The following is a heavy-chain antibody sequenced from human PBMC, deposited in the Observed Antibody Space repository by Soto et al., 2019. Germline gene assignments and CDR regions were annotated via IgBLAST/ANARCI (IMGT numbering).Heavy chain of an antibody. D-gene: IGHD1-1*01. J-gene: IGHJ3*02. Sequence: GGSLRLSCAASGFTFSSYAMSWVRQAPGKGLEWVSAISGSGGSTYYADSVKGRFTISRDNSKNTLYLQMNSLRAEDKAVDYCAKDFKGYRTAFDIWGQGTMVTVSS. CDR2: ISGSGGST. CDR1: GFTFSSYA. CDR3: AKDFKGYRTAFDI. V-gene: IGHV3-23*01.